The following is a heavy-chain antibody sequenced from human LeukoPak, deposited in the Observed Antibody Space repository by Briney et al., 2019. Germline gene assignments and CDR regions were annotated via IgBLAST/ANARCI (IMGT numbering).Heavy chain of an antibody. J-gene: IGHJ4*02. CDR1: AFTFKNAW. CDR3: AKGHYYGSGSLDY. D-gene: IGHD3-10*01. Sequence: QSGGSLRLSCAASAFTFKNAWMNWVRQAPGKGLEWVSAIGGRDGSTYYADSVKGRFTISRDNSKNTLYVQMNSLRAEDTAVYYCAKGHYYGSGSLDYWGQGTLVTVSS. V-gene: IGHV3-23*01. CDR2: IGGRDGST.